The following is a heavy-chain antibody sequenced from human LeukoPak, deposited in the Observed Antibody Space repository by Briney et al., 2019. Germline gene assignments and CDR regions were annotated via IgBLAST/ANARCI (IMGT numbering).Heavy chain of an antibody. CDR2: IYYSGST. CDR1: GGSISSSSYY. J-gene: IGHJ5*02. V-gene: IGHV4-39*01. D-gene: IGHD3-10*01. Sequence: PSETLSLTCTVSGGSISSSSYYWGWIRQPPGKGLEWIGSIYYSGSTYYNPSLKSRVTISVDTSKNQFSLKLSSVTAADTAVYYCARRNYSGSGRYSNWFDPWGQGTLVTVSS. CDR3: ARRNYSGSGRYSNWFDP.